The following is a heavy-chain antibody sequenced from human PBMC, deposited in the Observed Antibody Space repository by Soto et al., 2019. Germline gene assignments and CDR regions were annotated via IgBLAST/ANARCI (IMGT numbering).Heavy chain of an antibody. CDR2: INRDGSEK. J-gene: IGHJ4*02. V-gene: IGHV3-7*03. CDR3: ARLGSTLAY. Sequence: EVQLVESGGGLVQPGESLRLSCAASGFNFSTWMSWVRQAPGKGLEWVANINRDGSEKYYVGSVKGRFTISRDNSKNSLYLQMNSLRAEDTAVYFCARLGSTLAYWGQGTLVTVSS. CDR1: GFNFSTW. D-gene: IGHD6-13*01.